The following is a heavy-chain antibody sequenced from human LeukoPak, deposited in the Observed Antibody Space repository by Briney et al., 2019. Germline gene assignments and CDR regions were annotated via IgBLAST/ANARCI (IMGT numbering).Heavy chain of an antibody. V-gene: IGHV7-4-1*02. D-gene: IGHD3-3*01. CDR2: INTNTGNP. Sequence: GATVKVSCKASGYTFTSYGISWVRQAPGQGLEWMGWINTNTGNPTYAQGFTGRFVFSLDTSVSTAYLQISSLKAEDTAVYYCARDRGLTIFGVVAVPDMDVWGKGTTVTVSS. J-gene: IGHJ6*03. CDR1: GYTFTSYG. CDR3: ARDRGLTIFGVVAVPDMDV.